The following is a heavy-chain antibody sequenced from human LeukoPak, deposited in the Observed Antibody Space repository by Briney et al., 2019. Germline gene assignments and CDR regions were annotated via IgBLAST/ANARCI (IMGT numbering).Heavy chain of an antibody. J-gene: IGHJ6*04. CDR1: GGSVSSGSYY. V-gene: IGHV4-61*01. D-gene: IGHD2-2*01. CDR2: IYYSGST. Sequence: SETLSLTCTVSGGSVSSGSYYWSWIRQPPGKGLEWIGYIYYSGSTNYNPSLKSRVTISVDTSKNQFSLKLSSVTAADTAVYYCARAPPSIVVVPAPYYYYGMDVWGKGTTVTVSS. CDR3: ARAPPSIVVVPAPYYYYGMDV.